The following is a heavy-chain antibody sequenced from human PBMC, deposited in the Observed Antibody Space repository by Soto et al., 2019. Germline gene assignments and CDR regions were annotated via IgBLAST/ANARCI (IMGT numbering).Heavy chain of an antibody. J-gene: IGHJ4*02. CDR2: ISGGGDTT. Sequence: EVQLLESGGSLVQPGGSLRLSCAASAFNFNNYAMTWVRQAPEKGLEWVSAISGGGDTTSYADSVKGRFTVSRDGSKNTLYLQMSSLRSEDTALYNCAKGRGGSGSLTPRVDFWGQGTLVSVSS. CDR3: AKGRGGSGSLTPRVDF. D-gene: IGHD3-10*01. V-gene: IGHV3-23*01. CDR1: AFNFNNYA.